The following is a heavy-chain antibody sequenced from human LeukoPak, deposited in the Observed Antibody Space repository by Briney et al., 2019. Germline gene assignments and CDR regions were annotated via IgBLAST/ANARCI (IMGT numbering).Heavy chain of an antibody. D-gene: IGHD1-14*01. CDR3: ARRYLYYFDY. CDR1: GYTFTTYS. CDR2: INPSGGST. V-gene: IGHV1-46*01. J-gene: IGHJ4*02. Sequence: ASVKVSCKASGYTFTTYSMHWGRQAPGQGLEWMGIINPSGGSTSYEQKFHGRVTITMDMSTSTVYMELSSMRSEDTAVYCGARRYLYYFDYGGQGTLATVSS.